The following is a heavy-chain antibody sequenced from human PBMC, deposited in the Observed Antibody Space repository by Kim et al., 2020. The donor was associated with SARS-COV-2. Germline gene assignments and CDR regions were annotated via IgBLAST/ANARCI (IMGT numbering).Heavy chain of an antibody. D-gene: IGHD3-16*01. Sequence: GGSLRLSCAASGFTFSSYAMHWVRQAPGKGLEWVAVISYDGSNKYYADSVKGRFTISRDNSKNTLYLQMNSLRAEDTAVYYCARVLSIGAFDYWGQGTLVTVSS. CDR1: GFTFSSYA. CDR3: ARVLSIGAFDY. V-gene: IGHV3-30*04. CDR2: ISYDGSNK. J-gene: IGHJ4*02.